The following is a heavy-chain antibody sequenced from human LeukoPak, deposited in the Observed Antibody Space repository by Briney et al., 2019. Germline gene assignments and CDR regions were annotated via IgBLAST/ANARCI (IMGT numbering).Heavy chain of an antibody. CDR1: GGSFSGYY. J-gene: IGHJ4*02. D-gene: IGHD2-2*01. CDR2: INHSGST. Sequence: SETLSLTCAVYGGSFSGYYWSWIRQPPGKGLEWIGEINHSGSTNYNPSLKSRVTISVDTYKNQFSLKLSSVTAADTAVYYCARVPVYCSSTSCSFDYWGQGTLVTVSS. V-gene: IGHV4-34*01. CDR3: ARVPVYCSSTSCSFDY.